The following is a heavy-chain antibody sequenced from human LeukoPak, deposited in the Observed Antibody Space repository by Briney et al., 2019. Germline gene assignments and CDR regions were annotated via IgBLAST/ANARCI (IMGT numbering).Heavy chain of an antibody. CDR2: ISSSGSTM. J-gene: IGHJ6*04. V-gene: IGHV3-11*04. CDR1: GFTFSDYY. CDR3: AELGITMIGGV. Sequence: GGSLRLSCVASGFTFSDYYMSWIRQAPGKGLEWVSYISSSGSTMFYADSVKGRFTISRDNAKNSLYLQMNSLRAEDTAVYYCAELGITMIGGVWGKGTTVTISS. D-gene: IGHD3-10*02.